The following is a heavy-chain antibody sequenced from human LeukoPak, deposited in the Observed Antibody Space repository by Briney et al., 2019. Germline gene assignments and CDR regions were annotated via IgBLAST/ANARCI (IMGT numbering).Heavy chain of an antibody. CDR2: ISGGTT. CDR3: SRGSGWLSVY. Sequence: GGSLRLSCTASGFTFGDYLMSWFRQAPGKGLEWIGFISGGTTEYAASVKGRFTISRDDSTSIDYLQMNSLTTEDTAVYYCSRGSGWLSVYWGQGTLVTVSS. CDR1: GFTFGDYL. V-gene: IGHV3-49*03. J-gene: IGHJ4*02. D-gene: IGHD6-19*01.